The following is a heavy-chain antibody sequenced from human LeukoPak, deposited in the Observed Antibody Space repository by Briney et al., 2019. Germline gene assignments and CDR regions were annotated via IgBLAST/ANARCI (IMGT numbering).Heavy chain of an antibody. CDR2: INHSGST. V-gene: IGHV4-34*01. J-gene: IGHJ4*02. CDR3: ARISYGSGSYPTYYFDY. D-gene: IGHD3-10*01. CDR1: GGSFSGYY. Sequence: PSETLSLTCAVYGGSFSGYYWSWIRQPPGKGPEWIGEINHSGSTNYNPSLKSRVTISVDTSKNQFSLKLSSVTAADTAVYYCARISYGSGSYPTYYFDYWGQGTLVTVSS.